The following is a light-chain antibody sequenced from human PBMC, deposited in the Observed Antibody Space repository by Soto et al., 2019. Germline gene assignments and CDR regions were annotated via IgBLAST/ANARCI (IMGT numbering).Light chain of an antibody. CDR1: SNDVGAFDY. V-gene: IGLV2-14*01. CDR3: SSYTTNNAHV. J-gene: IGLJ2*01. CDR2: EVF. Sequence: QSALTQPASVSASPGQSISISCTGTSNDVGAFDYVSWYQQHPGKAPKLIIFEVFNRPSGVSTRFSGSKSGSTASLTISGLQAEDEADYFCSSYTTNNAHVFGRGTKLTVL.